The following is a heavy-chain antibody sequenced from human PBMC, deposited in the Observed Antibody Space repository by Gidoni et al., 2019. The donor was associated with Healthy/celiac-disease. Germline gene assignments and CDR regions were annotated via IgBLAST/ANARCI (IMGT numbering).Heavy chain of an antibody. D-gene: IGHD3-22*01. CDR2: IYYSGST. Sequence: QLQLQESGPGLVKPSETLSLPCTVSAGSISSSSYYWGWIRQPPGKGLEWIGSIYYSGSTYYNPSLKSRVTISVDTSKNQFSLKLSSVTAADTAVYYCARVRGSNYYDSSGYYYYFDYWGQGTLVTVSS. CDR1: AGSISSSSYY. J-gene: IGHJ4*02. V-gene: IGHV4-39*01. CDR3: ARVRGSNYYDSSGYYYYFDY.